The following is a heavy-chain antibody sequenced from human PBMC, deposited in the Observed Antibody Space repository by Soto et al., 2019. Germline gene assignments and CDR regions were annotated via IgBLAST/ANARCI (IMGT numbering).Heavy chain of an antibody. CDR3: AGARATIAAADIFDS. Sequence: PSETLYLTCAVSGGSISTSNWWSWVRQPPGKGLEWIGEVYRTGSTNYNPSLESRLTISVDKSKNQFSLKLTSVTAADTAAYYCAGARATIAAADIFDSWGQGTLVTVSS. CDR1: GGSISTSNW. D-gene: IGHD6-13*01. V-gene: IGHV4-4*02. J-gene: IGHJ4*02. CDR2: VYRTGST.